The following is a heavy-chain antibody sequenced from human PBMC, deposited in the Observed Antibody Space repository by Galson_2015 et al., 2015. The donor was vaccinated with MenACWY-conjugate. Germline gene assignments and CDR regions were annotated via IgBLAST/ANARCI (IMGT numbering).Heavy chain of an antibody. Sequence: SLRLSCAASGFNSGSYSMNWVRQAPGKGLEWVSAISSSSGYRYYGDSVKGRVFVSRDNDKNSLFLQLNSLRVDDTAVYYCTRGGAAENDYWGPGTLVTVSS. CDR1: GFNSGSYS. CDR2: ISSSSGYR. D-gene: IGHD6-13*01. CDR3: TRGGAAENDY. J-gene: IGHJ4*02. V-gene: IGHV3-21*01.